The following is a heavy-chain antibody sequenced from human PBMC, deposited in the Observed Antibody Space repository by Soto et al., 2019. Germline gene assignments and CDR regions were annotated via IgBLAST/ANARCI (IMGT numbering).Heavy chain of an antibody. V-gene: IGHV4-39*01. J-gene: IGHJ5*02. CDR1: GGSISSSSYY. Sequence: QLQLQESGPGLVKPSETLSLTCTVSGGSISSSSYYWGWIRQPPGKGLEWIGSIYYSGSTYYNPSLTSRVTISVETSKNQFSLKLSSVTAADTAVYYCARGFTMIVVVITHNWFDPWGQGTLVTVSS. CDR3: ARGFTMIVVVITHNWFDP. CDR2: IYYSGST. D-gene: IGHD3-22*01.